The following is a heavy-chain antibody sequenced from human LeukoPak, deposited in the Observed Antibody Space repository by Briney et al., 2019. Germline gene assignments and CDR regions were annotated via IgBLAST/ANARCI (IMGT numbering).Heavy chain of an antibody. J-gene: IGHJ4*02. CDR1: GGSFSGYY. CDR2: INHSGST. Sequence: SETLSLTCAVYGGSFSGYYWSWIRQPPGKGLEWIGEINHSGSTNYNPSLKSRVTISVDTSKNQFSLKLSSVTAADTAVYYCASRRNITMVRGVILSGMVFDYRGQGTLVTVSS. D-gene: IGHD3-10*01. CDR3: ASRRNITMVRGVILSGMVFDY. V-gene: IGHV4-34*01.